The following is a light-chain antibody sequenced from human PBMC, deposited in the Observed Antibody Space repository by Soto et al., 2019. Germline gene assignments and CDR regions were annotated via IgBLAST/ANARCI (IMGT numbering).Light chain of an antibody. CDR2: KAS. V-gene: IGKV1-5*03. Sequence: IQMTQSPSTLSASVGDRVTITCRASQSISSWLVWYQQKPGQAPKLLIYKASTLQSGVPSRFSGSGSGTEFTLAISSLQPDDSATYYCQQYNDNWTFGQGTKVEIK. J-gene: IGKJ1*01. CDR1: QSISSW. CDR3: QQYNDNWT.